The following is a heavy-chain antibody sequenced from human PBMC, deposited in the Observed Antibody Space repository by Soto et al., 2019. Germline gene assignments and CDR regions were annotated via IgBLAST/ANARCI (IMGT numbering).Heavy chain of an antibody. D-gene: IGHD6-13*01. CDR1: GGSISSGVYY. V-gene: IGHV4-31*03. Sequence: SETLSLTCTVSGGSISSGVYYWSWIRQHPGKGLEWIGYIYYSGSTYYNPSLKSRVTISVDTSKNQFSLKLSSVTAADTAVYYCARDFKAGQTFDYWGQGTLVTVSS. J-gene: IGHJ4*02. CDR3: ARDFKAGQTFDY. CDR2: IYYSGST.